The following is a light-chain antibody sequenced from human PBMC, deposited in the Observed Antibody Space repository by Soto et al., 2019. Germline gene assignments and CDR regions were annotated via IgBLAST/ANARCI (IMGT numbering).Light chain of an antibody. V-gene: IGKV3D-20*02. CDR1: QSVSSAY. CDR2: GAS. Sequence: ENVLTQSPGTLSLSPGERATLFCRASQSVSSAYLAWYQQKAGQAPRLLIFGASSRATGIPARFSGSGSGTDFTLTISSLEPEDFAVYYCQQRSNWPPLTFGGGTKVEIK. CDR3: QQRSNWPPLT. J-gene: IGKJ4*01.